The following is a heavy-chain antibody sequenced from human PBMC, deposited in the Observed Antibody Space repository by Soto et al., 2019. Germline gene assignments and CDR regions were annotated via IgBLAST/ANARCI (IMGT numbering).Heavy chain of an antibody. CDR2: IYYSGST. Sequence: QLQLQESGPGLVKPSETLSLTCTVSGGSISSSSYDWGWIRQPPGKGLEWIGRIYYSGSTYYNPSLKSRVAISVDTSKNQCSLKLSSVTAADTAVYYCASSTLEWLLEDRVWYFDLWGRGTLVTVSS. D-gene: IGHD3-3*01. CDR3: ASSTLEWLLEDRVWYFDL. J-gene: IGHJ2*01. V-gene: IGHV4-39*01. CDR1: GGSISSSSYD.